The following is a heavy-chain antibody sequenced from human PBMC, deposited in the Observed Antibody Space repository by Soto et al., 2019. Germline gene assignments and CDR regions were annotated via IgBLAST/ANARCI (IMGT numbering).Heavy chain of an antibody. CDR3: ARARGDMYNRSRKYYFDY. CDR2: IYFSGST. CDR1: GVSMSSGGVY. J-gene: IGHJ4*02. D-gene: IGHD1-20*01. V-gene: IGHV4-31*03. Sequence: QVQLQESGPGLVKPSLTLSLTCTVSGVSMSSGGVYWNWIRQHPEKGLEWIGYIYFSGSTLYNPSLKSRLNISVDTSKNQFSLKLRSVTSADTAVYYCARARGDMYNRSRKYYFDYWGQGTLVTVSS.